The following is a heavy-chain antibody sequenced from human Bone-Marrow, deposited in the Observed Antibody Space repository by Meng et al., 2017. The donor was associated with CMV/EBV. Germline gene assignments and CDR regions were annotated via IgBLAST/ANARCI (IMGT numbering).Heavy chain of an antibody. J-gene: IGHJ6*02. CDR2: IYSGGST. D-gene: IGHD6-13*01. CDR1: GFTVSSNY. CDR3: ARAPELAGYGMDV. Sequence: GGSLRLSCAASGFTVSSNYMSWVRQAPGKGLEWVSVIYSGGSTYYADSVKGRFTITRDNSKNTMYLQMNSLRAEDTAVYYCARAPELAGYGMDVWGQGTTVTVSS. V-gene: IGHV3-53*01.